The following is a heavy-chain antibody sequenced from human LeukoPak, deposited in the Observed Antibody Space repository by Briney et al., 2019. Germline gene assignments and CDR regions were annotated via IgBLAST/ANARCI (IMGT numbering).Heavy chain of an antibody. CDR2: IGGGDT. Sequence: GGSLRLSCSASGFTFRNFAISWVRQAPGKGLEWVTSIGGGDTHYADSVKGRFTISRDDSRSTVDLQMSSLRAEDTAVYYCAKDGQSFNSMYDYFDSWGQGTLVTVSS. CDR3: AKDGQSFNSMYDYFDS. D-gene: IGHD2-8*01. J-gene: IGHJ4*02. CDR1: GFTFRNFA. V-gene: IGHV3-23*01.